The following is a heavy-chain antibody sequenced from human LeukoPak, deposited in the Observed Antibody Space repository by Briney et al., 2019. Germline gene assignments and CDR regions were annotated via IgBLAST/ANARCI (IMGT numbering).Heavy chain of an antibody. CDR2: ISSNGGST. V-gene: IGHV3-64*01. CDR3: AREYYGGYVDY. D-gene: IGHD3-10*01. CDR1: GFTFSSFS. Sequence: GGSLRLSCAASGFTFSSFSMHWVRQAPGKGLESVSAISSNGGSTYYANSVKGRFTISRDNSKTTLYLQMGSLRAEDMAVYYCAREYYGGYVDYWGQGTLVTVSS. J-gene: IGHJ4*02.